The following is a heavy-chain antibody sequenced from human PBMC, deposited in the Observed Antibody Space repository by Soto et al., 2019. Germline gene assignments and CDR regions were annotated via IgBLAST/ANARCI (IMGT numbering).Heavy chain of an antibody. J-gene: IGHJ3*01. CDR3: ARSRVAPPRGEDHCDL. CDR1: GYSFTTYW. CDR2: IYPGDSDS. Sequence: PGDSLKISCTGSGYSFTTYWRAWVRQMPGKGLEYMGIIYPGDSDSRYSPAFQGQVTISADKTIHTAYLQWTSLKASDTAIYYGARSRVAPPRGEDHCDLWGQGKTVPVAS. V-gene: IGHV5-51*01. D-gene: IGHD5-12*01.